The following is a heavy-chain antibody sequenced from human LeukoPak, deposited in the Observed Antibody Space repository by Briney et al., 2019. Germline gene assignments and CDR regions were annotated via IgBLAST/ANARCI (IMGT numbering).Heavy chain of an antibody. CDR2: ISASGGTT. Sequence: GGSLRLSCVASGFTFNNYAMSWVRQAPGKGLEWVSAISASGGTTYYADSVKGRFTISRDNSENTLLLQMNSLRAEDTAVYYCAKEPREYCSSTSCPNWFDSWGQGTLVTVSS. J-gene: IGHJ5*01. V-gene: IGHV3-23*01. CDR1: GFTFNNYA. CDR3: AKEPREYCSSTSCPNWFDS. D-gene: IGHD2-2*01.